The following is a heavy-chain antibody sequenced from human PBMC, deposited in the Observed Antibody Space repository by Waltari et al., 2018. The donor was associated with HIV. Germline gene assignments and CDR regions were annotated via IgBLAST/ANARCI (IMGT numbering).Heavy chain of an antibody. CDR1: GYHSRNFA. Sequence: EVQLLVSGVGLVQPGGSLRLSCAAVGYHSRNFAMSWVRQASGKGPEWVSALSGSGSTASYADYVKGRFTISRDFSNNTLFLQMNNLRAEDTAVYFCAKSMRDLRPSAFDVWGQGTMVAISS. D-gene: IGHD2-8*01. CDR3: AKSMRDLRPSAFDV. V-gene: IGHV3-23*01. CDR2: LSGSGSTA. J-gene: IGHJ3*01.